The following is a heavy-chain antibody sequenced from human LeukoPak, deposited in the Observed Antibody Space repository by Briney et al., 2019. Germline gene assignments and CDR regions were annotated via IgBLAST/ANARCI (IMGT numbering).Heavy chain of an antibody. Sequence: GGSLRLSCAASGFTFSSYAMSWVRQAPGKGLEWVSAISGSGGSTYYADSVKGRFTISRDNSKNTLYLQMNSLRAEDTAVYYCAKSSSVTMIVVVLSNTCYFDYWGQGTLVTVSS. CDR2: ISGSGGST. CDR3: AKSSSVTMIVVVLSNTCYFDY. CDR1: GFTFSSYA. V-gene: IGHV3-23*01. D-gene: IGHD3-22*01. J-gene: IGHJ4*02.